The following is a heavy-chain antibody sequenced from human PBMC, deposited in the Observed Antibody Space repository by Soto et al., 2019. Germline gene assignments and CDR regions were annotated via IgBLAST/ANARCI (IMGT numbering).Heavy chain of an antibody. J-gene: IGHJ4*02. CDR2: IYHSGST. V-gene: IGHV4-30-2*01. D-gene: IGHD3-3*01. CDR3: ATFGGGSMGFDY. Sequence: SETLSLTCAVCGGCISSGGYSWSLILQPPGKGLEWIGYIYHSGSTYYNPSIKSRVTISVDRSKNQFSLKLSSVTAADTAVYYCATFGGGSMGFDYWGQGTLVTVSS. CDR1: GGCISSGGYS.